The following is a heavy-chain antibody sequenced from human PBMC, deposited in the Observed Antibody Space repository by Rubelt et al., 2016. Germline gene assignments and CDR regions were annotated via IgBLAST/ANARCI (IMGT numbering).Heavy chain of an antibody. V-gene: IGHV4-59*01. CDR2: IYYSGST. CDR1: GGSISSYY. D-gene: IGHD3/OR15-3a*01. CDR3: ARGVSTSWTFWFDP. Sequence: QVQLQESGPGLVKPSETLSLTCTVSGGSISSYYWSWIRQPPGKGLEWIGNIYYSGSTNYNPSLKSRVTISVDTSKNQFSLKRTSGTAADTAVYYCARGVSTSWTFWFDPWGQGTLVTVSS. J-gene: IGHJ5*02.